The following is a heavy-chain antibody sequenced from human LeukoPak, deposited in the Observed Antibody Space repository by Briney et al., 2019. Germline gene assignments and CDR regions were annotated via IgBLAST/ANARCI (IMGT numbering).Heavy chain of an antibody. J-gene: IGHJ6*02. Sequence: GGSLGLSCAASGFTVSSNYMSWVRQAPGKGLEWVSAISGSGGSTYYADSVKGRFTISRDNSKNTLYLQMNSLRAEDTAVYYCAKAVYSSSSGYYYGMDVWGQGTTVTVSS. D-gene: IGHD6-6*01. CDR2: ISGSGGST. V-gene: IGHV3-23*01. CDR3: AKAVYSSSSGYYYGMDV. CDR1: GFTVSSNY.